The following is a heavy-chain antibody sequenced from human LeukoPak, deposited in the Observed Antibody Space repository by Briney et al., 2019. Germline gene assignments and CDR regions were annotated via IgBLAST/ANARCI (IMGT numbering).Heavy chain of an antibody. CDR3: ARGRGGWFDP. V-gene: IGHV3-23*01. D-gene: IGHD3-10*01. CDR1: GFAFGTYA. Sequence: PGGSLRLSCAGSGFAFGTYAMSWVRQAPGMGLEWVSSISADGQVTYYADSVEGRFTVSRDSAKNSLYLQMNSLRAEDTAVYYCARGRGGWFDPWGQGTLVTVSS. J-gene: IGHJ5*02. CDR2: ISADGQVT.